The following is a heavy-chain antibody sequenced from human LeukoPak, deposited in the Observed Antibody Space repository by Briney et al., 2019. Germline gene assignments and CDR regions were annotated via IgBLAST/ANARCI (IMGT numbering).Heavy chain of an antibody. J-gene: IGHJ4*02. CDR3: AAAAGVVVVAAAAYDY. CDR2: FDPEDGET. CDR1: GYTLTELS. V-gene: IGHV1-24*01. Sequence: ASVKVSCKVSGYTLTELSMHWMRQAPGKGLEWMGGFDPEDGETIYAQRFQGRVTMTEDTSADTAYMELSSLRSEDTAVYYCAAAAGVVVVAAAAYDYWGQGTLVTVSS. D-gene: IGHD2-15*01.